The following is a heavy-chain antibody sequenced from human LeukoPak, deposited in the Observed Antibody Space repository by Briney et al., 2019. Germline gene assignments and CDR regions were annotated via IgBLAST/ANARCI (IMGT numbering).Heavy chain of an antibody. V-gene: IGHV5-51*01. J-gene: IGHJ4*02. CDR2: IYPGDSDT. D-gene: IGHD3-22*01. Sequence: GESLKISCKGSGYSFTSYWIGWVRQMPGKGLEWMGIIYPGDSDTRYSPSFQGQVTISADKSISTAYLQWSSLKASDTVMYYCARPASYYYDSSGYYFGYWGQGTLVTVSS. CDR1: GYSFTSYW. CDR3: ARPASYYYDSSGYYFGY.